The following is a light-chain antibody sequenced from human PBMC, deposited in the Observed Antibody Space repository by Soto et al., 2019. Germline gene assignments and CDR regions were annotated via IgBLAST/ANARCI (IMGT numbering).Light chain of an antibody. V-gene: IGKV3-20*01. Sequence: EIVLTQSPGTLSLSPGERATLSCRASQSASNNYLAWYQQKPGQAPRLLIYGASSRASGIPDRFSGSGSGTDFTLTISRLEPEDFAVYYCQQYGSSPATFGQGTKVDI. CDR2: GAS. J-gene: IGKJ1*01. CDR3: QQYGSSPAT. CDR1: QSASNNY.